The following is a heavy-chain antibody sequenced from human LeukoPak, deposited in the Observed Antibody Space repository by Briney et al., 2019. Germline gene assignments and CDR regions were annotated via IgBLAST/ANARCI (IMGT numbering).Heavy chain of an antibody. CDR1: GFTFSSYA. V-gene: IGHV3-30*14. D-gene: IGHD2-15*01. Sequence: GRSLRLSCAASGFTFSSYAMHWVRQAPGKGLEWVAVISYDGSNKYYADSVKGRFTISRDNSKNTLYLQMNSLRAEDTAVYYCARSRYCSGGSCYFFWFDPWGQGTLVTVSS. CDR3: ARSRYCSGGSCYFFWFDP. J-gene: IGHJ5*02. CDR2: ISYDGSNK.